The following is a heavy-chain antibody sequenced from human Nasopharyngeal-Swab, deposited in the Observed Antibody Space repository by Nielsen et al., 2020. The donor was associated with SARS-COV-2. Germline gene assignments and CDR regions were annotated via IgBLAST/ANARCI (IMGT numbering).Heavy chain of an antibody. V-gene: IGHV3-23*01. CDR3: AKDLGVESPLWFDY. CDR1: GFTFSSYA. D-gene: IGHD4-23*01. Sequence: GESLKISCTASGFTFSSYAMSWVRQAPGKGLEWVSEISGSGGSTYYAESVPGRFTISRDNSKNTLYLQMSSLRAEDTAIYYCAKDLGVESPLWFDYWGQGTLLTVSS. J-gene: IGHJ4*02. CDR2: ISGSGGST.